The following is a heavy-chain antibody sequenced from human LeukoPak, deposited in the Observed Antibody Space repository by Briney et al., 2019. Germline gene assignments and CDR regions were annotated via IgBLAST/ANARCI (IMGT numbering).Heavy chain of an antibody. D-gene: IGHD5-18*01. V-gene: IGHV5-51*01. CDR1: GYSFTSYW. CDR3: ARRRLLNPGRFDP. J-gene: IGHJ5*02. CDR2: IYPGDSDT. Sequence: GESLKISCKGSGYSFTSYWIGWVRQMPGKGLEWMGTIYPGDSDTRYSPSFQGQVTIPADKSISTAYLQWSSLKASDTAMYYCARRRLLNPGRFDPWGQGTLVTVSS.